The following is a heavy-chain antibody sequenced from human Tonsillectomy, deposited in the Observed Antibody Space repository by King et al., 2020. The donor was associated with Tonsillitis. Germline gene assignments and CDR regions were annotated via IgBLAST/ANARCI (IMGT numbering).Heavy chain of an antibody. CDR1: GFTFSSYS. D-gene: IGHD6-19*01. J-gene: IGHJ4*02. CDR2: ISYDASRT. V-gene: IGHV3-33*05. CDR3: ARERLWSSGWGIDN. Sequence: VQLVESGGGVVQPGRSLRVSCAASGFTFSSYSLHWVRQAPGKGLEWVALISYDASRTYYADSVKGRFTISRDNSNNTLYLQMTSLRTEDTAVYYCARERLWSSGWGIDNWGQGTPVTVSS.